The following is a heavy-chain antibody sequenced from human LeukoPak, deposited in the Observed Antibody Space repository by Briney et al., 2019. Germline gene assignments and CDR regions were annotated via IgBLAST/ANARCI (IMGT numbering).Heavy chain of an antibody. CDR1: GFTFGDYT. D-gene: IGHD6-13*01. J-gene: IGHJ3*02. CDR3: TRDWARIAAAGTAAFDI. Sequence: GGSLRLSCTASGFTFGDYTMSWVRQAPEKGLEWVGFIRSKAFSGTTEYAASAKGRFTISRDDSKSIAYLQMNSLKTEDTAVYYCTRDWARIAAAGTAAFDIWGQGTMVTVSS. CDR2: IRSKAFSGTT. V-gene: IGHV3-49*04.